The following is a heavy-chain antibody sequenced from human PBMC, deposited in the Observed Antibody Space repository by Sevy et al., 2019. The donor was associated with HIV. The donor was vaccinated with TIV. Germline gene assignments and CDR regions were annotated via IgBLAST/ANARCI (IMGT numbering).Heavy chain of an antibody. CDR2: VGPAGDT. D-gene: IGHD3-22*01. CDR3: AKDAYYYDSSGYSMSQWYYGMDV. J-gene: IGHJ6*02. CDR1: GFTFITYD. V-gene: IGHV3-23*01. Sequence: GGSLRLSCAASGFTFITYDMHWVRHVTGKGLEWVSGVGPAGDTYYADSVKGRFTISRDNSKNTLYLQMNSLRAEDTAVYYCAKDAYYYDSSGYSMSQWYYGMDVWGQGTTVTVSS.